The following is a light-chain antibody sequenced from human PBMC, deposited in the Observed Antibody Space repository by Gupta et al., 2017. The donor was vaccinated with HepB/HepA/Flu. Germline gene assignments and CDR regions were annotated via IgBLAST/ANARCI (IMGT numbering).Light chain of an antibody. CDR2: DAS. V-gene: IGKV3-11*01. J-gene: IGKJ3*01. Sequence: EIVLTQSPATLSLSPGERATLSCRASQSVSSYLAWYQQKPGQAPRLLIYDASNRATGIPARFSGSGAGTDFTLTISSRVPEDFAVYYCQQQNNSALPFTFGHGTKVDIK. CDR1: QSVSSY. CDR3: QQQNNSALPFT.